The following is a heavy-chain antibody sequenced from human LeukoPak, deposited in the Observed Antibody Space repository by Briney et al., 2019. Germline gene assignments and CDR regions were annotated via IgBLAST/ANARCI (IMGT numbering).Heavy chain of an antibody. Sequence: VASVKVSCKASVYTFTGYYMHWVRQAPGQGLEWMGWINPNSGGTNYAQKFQGRVTMTRDTSISTAYMELSRLRSDDTAVYYCARIGGWELLTPYCFDYWGQGTLVTVSS. CDR2: INPNSGGT. CDR3: ARIGGWELLTPYCFDY. J-gene: IGHJ4*02. D-gene: IGHD1-26*01. V-gene: IGHV1-2*02. CDR1: VYTFTGYY.